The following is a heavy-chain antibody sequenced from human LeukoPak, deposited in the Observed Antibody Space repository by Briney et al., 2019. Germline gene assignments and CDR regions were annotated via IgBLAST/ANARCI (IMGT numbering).Heavy chain of an antibody. CDR2: IIPIFGTA. Sequence: GASVKVSCKASGGTFSSYAISWVRQAPGQGLEWMGRIIPIFGTANYAQKFQGRVTITADKSTSTAYMELSSLRSEDTAVYYCARDRYRWDFDYWGQGTLVTVSS. CDR1: GGTFSSYA. D-gene: IGHD5-18*01. J-gene: IGHJ4*02. V-gene: IGHV1-69*06. CDR3: ARDRYRWDFDY.